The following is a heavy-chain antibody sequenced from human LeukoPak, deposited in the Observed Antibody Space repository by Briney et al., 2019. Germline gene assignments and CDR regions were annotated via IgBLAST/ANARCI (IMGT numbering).Heavy chain of an antibody. CDR3: ARSGGWAYGDYDGFIAFDI. J-gene: IGHJ3*02. CDR2: ISTYNGNT. Sequence: ASVKVSCKASGYTFSNHGISWVRQAPGQGLEWMGWISTYNGNTNYAQKLQGRVTMTTDTSTSTAYMELRSLRSDDTAVYYCARSGGWAYGDYDGFIAFDIWGQGTMVTVSS. D-gene: IGHD4-17*01. CDR1: GYTFSNHG. V-gene: IGHV1-18*01.